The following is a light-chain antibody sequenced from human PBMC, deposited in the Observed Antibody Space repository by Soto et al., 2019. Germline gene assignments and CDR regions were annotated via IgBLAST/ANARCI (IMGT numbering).Light chain of an antibody. J-gene: IGLJ1*01. CDR3: CSHAGSQTRV. CDR1: SSDVGGYNC. V-gene: IGLV2-11*01. Sequence: QSALTQPRSVSGSPGQSVTISCTVTSSDVGGYNCVSWYQQHPGKAPKLMIYDVSKRPSGVPDRFSGSKSGNTASLTISGLQGEDEADYYCCSHAGSQTRVFGTGTKVTVL. CDR2: DVS.